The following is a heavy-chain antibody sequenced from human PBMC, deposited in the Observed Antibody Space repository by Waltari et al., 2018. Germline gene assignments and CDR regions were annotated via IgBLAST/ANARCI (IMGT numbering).Heavy chain of an antibody. CDR2: IAPIHGKA. D-gene: IGHD5-12*01. V-gene: IGHV1-69*04. Sequence: QVQLVQSGAEVKKPGSSVKVSCKASGGTFSSYAISWVRQAPGQGIEWMGRIAPIHGKANYTQKFKVRGTMTAEKSTSTAYMGLSSLRSEDTAVYYCARGAYSGYDSIYYYGMDVWGQGTTVTVSS. CDR1: GGTFSSYA. CDR3: ARGAYSGYDSIYYYGMDV. J-gene: IGHJ6*02.